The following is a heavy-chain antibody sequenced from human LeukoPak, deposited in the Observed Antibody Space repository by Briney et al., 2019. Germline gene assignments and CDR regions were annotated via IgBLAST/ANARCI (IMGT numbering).Heavy chain of an antibody. CDR2: INPNSGGT. CDR3: ARHALGMEGSFDP. J-gene: IGHJ5*02. D-gene: IGHD7-27*01. Sequence: GASVKVSCKASGYTFTGYYMHWVRQAPGQGLEWMGWINPNSGGTNYAQKFQGRVTMTRDTSISTAYMELSRLRSDDTAVYYCARHALGMEGSFDPWGQGTLVTVSS. V-gene: IGHV1-2*02. CDR1: GYTFTGYY.